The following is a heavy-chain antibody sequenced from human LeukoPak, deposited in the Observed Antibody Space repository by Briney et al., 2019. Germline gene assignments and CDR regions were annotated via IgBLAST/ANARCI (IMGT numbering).Heavy chain of an antibody. CDR2: FDPEDGET. Sequence: GASVKVSCKVSGYTLTELSMHWVRQAPGKGLEWMGGFDPEDGETIYAQKFQGRVTMTEDTSTDTAYMELSSLRSEDTAVYYCATDLSGGYGYVWGSHWGQGTLVTVSS. CDR1: GYTLTELS. J-gene: IGHJ4*02. CDR3: ATDLSGGYGYVWGSH. V-gene: IGHV1-24*01. D-gene: IGHD3-16*01.